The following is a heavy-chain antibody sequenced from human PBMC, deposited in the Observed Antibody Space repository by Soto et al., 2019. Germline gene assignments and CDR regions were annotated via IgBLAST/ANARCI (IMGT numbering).Heavy chain of an antibody. V-gene: IGHV4-34*01. CDR1: GGAFSGYY. D-gene: IGHD6-19*01. CDR3: ARARKGSGWYRRSAFDY. Sequence: PSETLALTCAVYGGAFSGYYWGWIRQPPGKGLEWIGEINHSGSTNYNPSLKSRVTISVDTSKNQFSLKLSSVTAADTAVYYCARARKGSGWYRRSAFDYWGPGTLGTVSS. CDR2: INHSGST. J-gene: IGHJ4*02.